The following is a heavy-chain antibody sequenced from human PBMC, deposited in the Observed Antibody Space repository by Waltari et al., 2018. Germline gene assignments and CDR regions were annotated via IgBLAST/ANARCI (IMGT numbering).Heavy chain of an antibody. D-gene: IGHD5-12*01. J-gene: IGHJ4*02. CDR3: ARVRGIVATLDY. CDR2: ISPGNGNT. Sequence: QVQLVQSGAEVKKPRASVKISCKASGYTFSNFIMHWVRQAPGQRPEWMGWISPGNGNTKYSQNFQGRVTITRDTSASTAYMELSSLRSEDTAVYYCARVRGIVATLDYWGQGTLVTVSS. V-gene: IGHV1-3*01. CDR1: GYTFSNFI.